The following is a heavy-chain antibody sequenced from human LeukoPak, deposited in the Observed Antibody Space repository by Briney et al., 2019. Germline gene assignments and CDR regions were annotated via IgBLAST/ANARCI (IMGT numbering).Heavy chain of an antibody. V-gene: IGHV3-48*02. CDR1: GFTFSTYS. CDR2: ISSSSSTI. D-gene: IGHD3-22*01. J-gene: IGHJ1*01. Sequence: GGSLRLSCAVSGFTFSTYSMNWVRQAPGKGLEWVSYISSSSSTIYYADSGKGRFTISRDNAKNSLYLQMNSLRDEDTAVYYCAKDSDYYHSSGYYYAYFQHWGQGTLVTVSS. CDR3: AKDSDYYHSSGYYYAYFQH.